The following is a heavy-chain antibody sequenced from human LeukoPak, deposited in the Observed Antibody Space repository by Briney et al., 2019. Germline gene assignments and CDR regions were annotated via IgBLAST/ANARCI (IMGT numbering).Heavy chain of an antibody. Sequence: SGPALVKPTQTLTLTCTFSGFSLSTSGMRVSWIRQPPGKALEWLARIDWDDDKFYSTSLKTRLTISKDTSKNQVVLTMTNMDPVDTATYFCARTPGYSSGWFYFDYWGQGTPVTVSS. CDR1: GFSLSTSGMR. CDR2: IDWDDDK. J-gene: IGHJ4*02. CDR3: ARTPGYSSGWFYFDY. V-gene: IGHV2-70*04. D-gene: IGHD6-19*01.